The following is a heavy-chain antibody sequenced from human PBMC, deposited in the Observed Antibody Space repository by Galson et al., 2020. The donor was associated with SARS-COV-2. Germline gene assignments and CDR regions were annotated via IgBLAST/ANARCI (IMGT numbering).Heavy chain of an antibody. V-gene: IGHV4-59*01. Sequence: SETLSLTCTVSGGSISSYYWSWIRQPPGKGLEWIGYIYYSGSTNYNPSLKSRVTISVDTSKNQFSLKLSSVTSADTAVYYCARGFDYWGPGTLVTVSS. J-gene: IGHJ4*02. CDR2: IYYSGST. CDR1: GGSISSYY. CDR3: ARGFDY.